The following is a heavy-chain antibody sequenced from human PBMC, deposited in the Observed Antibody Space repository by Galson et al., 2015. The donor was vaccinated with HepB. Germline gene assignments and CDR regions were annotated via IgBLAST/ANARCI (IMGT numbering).Heavy chain of an antibody. CDR2: ISSSSSYT. CDR1: GFTFSDYY. Sequence: SLRLSCAASGFTFSDYYMSWIRQAPGKGLEWVSYISSSSSYTNYADSVKGRFTISRDNAKNSLYLQMNSLRAEDTAVYYCAKVIGAWSPYYFDNWGQGTLVTVSS. CDR3: AKVIGAWSPYYFDN. D-gene: IGHD3-22*01. J-gene: IGHJ4*02. V-gene: IGHV3-11*05.